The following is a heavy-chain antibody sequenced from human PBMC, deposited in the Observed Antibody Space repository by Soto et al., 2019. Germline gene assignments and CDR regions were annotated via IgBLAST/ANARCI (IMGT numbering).Heavy chain of an antibody. J-gene: IGHJ3*02. Sequence: PGGSLRLSCAASGFTFDDYAMHWVRQAPGKGLEWVSGISWNSGSIGYADSVKGRFTISRDNAKNSLYLQMNSLRAEDTAVYYCAKEEKYNWNSDAFDIWGQGTMVTVSS. CDR3: AKEEKYNWNSDAFDI. CDR1: GFTFDDYA. V-gene: IGHV3-9*01. CDR2: ISWNSGSI. D-gene: IGHD1-7*01.